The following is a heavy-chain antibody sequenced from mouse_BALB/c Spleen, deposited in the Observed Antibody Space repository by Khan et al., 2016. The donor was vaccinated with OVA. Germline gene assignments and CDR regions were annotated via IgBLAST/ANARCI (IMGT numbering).Heavy chain of an antibody. CDR3: VRYYGKDYAMDY. CDR1: GFSFSSFG. V-gene: IGHV5-17*02. D-gene: IGHD2-1*01. CDR2: ISSGSSTV. Sequence: EVELVESGGGLVQPGGSRKLSCAASGFSFSSFGMHWVRRAPEKGLEWVAYISSGSSTVYYADTVKGRFTISRDNPKNTLFLQMTNLRSEDTAMYYCVRYYGKDYAMDYWGQGTSVTVSS. J-gene: IGHJ4*01.